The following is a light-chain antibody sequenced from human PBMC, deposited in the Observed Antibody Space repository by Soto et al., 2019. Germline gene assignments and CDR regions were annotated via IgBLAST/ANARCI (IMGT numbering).Light chain of an antibody. V-gene: IGKV1-5*03. J-gene: IGKJ2*01. CDR1: QTISSW. CDR2: KAS. CDR3: QQYNIWPYT. Sequence: DIQMTQSPSTLSGSVGDRVTITCRASQTISSWLAWYQQKPGKAPKLLIYKASTLKSGVPSRFSGSGSGTEFTLTISSLQSEDVAMYYCQQYNIWPYTFGQGTKVDIK.